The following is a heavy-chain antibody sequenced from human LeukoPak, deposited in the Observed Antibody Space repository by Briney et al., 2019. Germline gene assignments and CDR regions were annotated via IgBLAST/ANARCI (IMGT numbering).Heavy chain of an antibody. CDR1: GYTFTSYY. CDR3: AREGLTGMTPGGWFDP. CDR2: INPSGGST. Sequence: GASVKVSCKASGYTFTSYYMHWVRQAPGQGLEWMGIINPSGGSTSYAQKFQGRVTMTRDTSTSTVYMELSSLRSEDTAVYYCAREGLTGMTPGGWFDPWGQGTLATVSS. D-gene: IGHD1-20*01. J-gene: IGHJ5*02. V-gene: IGHV1-46*01.